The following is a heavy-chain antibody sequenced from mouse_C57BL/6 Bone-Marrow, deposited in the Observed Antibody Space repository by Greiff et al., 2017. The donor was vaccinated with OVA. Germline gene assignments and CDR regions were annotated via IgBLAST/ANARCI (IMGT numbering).Heavy chain of an antibody. Sequence: QVQLQQSGAELARPGASVKLSCKASGYTFTGYGMSWVTQRTGQGLEWIGEIYPRSVTTYYNEKFKGKATLTADKSSSTAYMELRSLTSEDSAVYFCARLPFWDVRDYWGQGTTLTVSS. CDR2: IYPRSVTT. V-gene: IGHV1-81*01. J-gene: IGHJ2*01. D-gene: IGHD4-1*01. CDR1: GYTFTGYG. CDR3: ARLPFWDVRDY.